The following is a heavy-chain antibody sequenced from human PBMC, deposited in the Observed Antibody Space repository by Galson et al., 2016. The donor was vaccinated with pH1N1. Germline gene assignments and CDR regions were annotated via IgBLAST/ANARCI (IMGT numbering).Heavy chain of an antibody. V-gene: IGHV2-70*17. D-gene: IGHD6-19*01. CDR2: IDWDDDK. CDR3: ARKKRRGGWAFDI. Sequence: PALVKPTQTLTLTCTFSGFSLSGSGMSVSWIRQPPGKALEWLARIDWDDDKFYSTSLQTRLTISKDTSTNQVVLTMTNMDPVDTATYYCARKKRRGGWAFDIWGQGTIITVSS. CDR1: GFSLSGSGMS. J-gene: IGHJ3*02.